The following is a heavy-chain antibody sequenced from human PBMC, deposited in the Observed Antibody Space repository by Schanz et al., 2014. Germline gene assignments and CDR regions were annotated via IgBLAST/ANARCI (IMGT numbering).Heavy chain of an antibody. CDR3: ARAHGNNWYGKGLDY. V-gene: IGHV3-48*04. CDR2: ISGTTTYT. CDR1: GFIFSNYG. D-gene: IGHD1-1*01. J-gene: IGHJ4*02. Sequence: DVQLLESGGGLVQPGGSLRLSCAASGFIFSNYGMHWVRQAPGKGLEWVSYISGTTTYTNYADSVKGRFTISRDNSKNTLYLQMNSLRADDTAVYFCARAHGNNWYGKGLDYWGQGTLVTVSS.